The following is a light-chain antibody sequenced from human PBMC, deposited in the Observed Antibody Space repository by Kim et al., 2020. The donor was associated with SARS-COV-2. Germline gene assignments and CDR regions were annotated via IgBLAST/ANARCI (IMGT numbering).Light chain of an antibody. Sequence: DIQMTQSPSTLSASVGDRVTITCRASQSISSWLAWYQQKPGKAPKLLIYKASSLERGVPSRFSGSGSGTEFTLTISSLQPDDFATYYCQQYNSYSYTFGQGTKLEI. CDR1: QSISSW. CDR2: KAS. V-gene: IGKV1-5*03. CDR3: QQYNSYSYT. J-gene: IGKJ2*01.